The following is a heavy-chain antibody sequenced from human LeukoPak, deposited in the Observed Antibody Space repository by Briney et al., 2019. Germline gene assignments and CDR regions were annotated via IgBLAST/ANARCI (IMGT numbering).Heavy chain of an antibody. D-gene: IGHD3-10*02. CDR3: ARELVSSGTGYFDL. CDR2: ITGSTTWT. J-gene: IGHJ2*01. CDR1: GFTFGNFG. V-gene: IGHV3-23*01. Sequence: GGSLRLSCAASGFTFGNFGMTWVRQAPGKGLEWVSGITGSTTWTYYAASVKGRFTVSRDNSQNTLHLQMNSLRADDTAVYYCARELVSSGTGYFDLWGRGTLVTVSS.